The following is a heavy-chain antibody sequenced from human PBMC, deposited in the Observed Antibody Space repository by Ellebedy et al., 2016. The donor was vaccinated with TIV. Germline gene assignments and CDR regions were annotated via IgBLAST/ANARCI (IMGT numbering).Heavy chain of an antibody. Sequence: GESLKISCGASGFSFSSYWMSWVRQAPGKVLEWVANIRQDGSEKYFVDSVKGRFTISRDNAKNSLYLHLNSLRAEDTAMYYCATDGSYGDYLSPTHAFVIWGQGTMVTVSS. D-gene: IGHD4-17*01. CDR2: IRQDGSEK. CDR1: GFSFSSYW. J-gene: IGHJ3*02. CDR3: ATDGSYGDYLSPTHAFVI. V-gene: IGHV3-7*01.